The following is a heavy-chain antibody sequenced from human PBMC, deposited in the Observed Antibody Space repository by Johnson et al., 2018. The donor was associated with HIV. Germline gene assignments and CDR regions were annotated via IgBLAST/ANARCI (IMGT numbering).Heavy chain of an antibody. Sequence: VQLLESGGGVVHPGGSLRLSCAASGFTFDDYGMSWVRQAPGKGLEWVSTINWNGGSPGYIDYVKGRFTISRDNAKKDLYLQMNSLRAEDRAFYYCARERCDLRVGRDAFDIWGQVTMVTLSS. CDR3: ARERCDLRVGRDAFDI. V-gene: IGHV3-20*04. CDR1: GFTFDDYG. J-gene: IGHJ3*02. CDR2: INWNGGSP. D-gene: IGHD1-26*01.